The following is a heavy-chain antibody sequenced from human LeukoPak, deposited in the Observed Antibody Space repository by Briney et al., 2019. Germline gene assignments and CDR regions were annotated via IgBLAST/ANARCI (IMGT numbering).Heavy chain of an antibody. CDR3: SAHYGPGPV. D-gene: IGHD3-10*01. Sequence: ASVKVSCRASGYTFIDHHILWVRQAPGQGLEWMGWIHPNGRDTQYARKFQDRMTMTTDTSITTAYMELHSVTSDDTAVYYCSAHYGPGPVWGQGTLITASS. CDR1: GYTFIDHH. J-gene: IGHJ4*02. CDR2: IHPNGRDT. V-gene: IGHV1-2*02.